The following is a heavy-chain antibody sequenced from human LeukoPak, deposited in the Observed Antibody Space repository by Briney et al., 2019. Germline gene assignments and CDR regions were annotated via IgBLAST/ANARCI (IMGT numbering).Heavy chain of an antibody. V-gene: IGHV4-34*01. J-gene: IGHJ4*02. CDR1: GGSFSDYY. CDR2: INHRGVT. Sequence: NASETLSLTCAVYGGSFSDYYWTWVRQPPGKGLEWIGEINHRGVTTYYPSLKSRVTISIDTYRNQFSLTMHSLTAADTAVYYCARTVGRTASLSYWGQGTLVTVSS. D-gene: IGHD4-11*01. CDR3: ARTVGRTASLSY.